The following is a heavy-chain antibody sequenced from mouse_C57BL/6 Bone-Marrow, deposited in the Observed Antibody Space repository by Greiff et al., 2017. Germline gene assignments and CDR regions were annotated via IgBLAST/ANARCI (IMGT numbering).Heavy chain of an antibody. CDR2: IDPSDSYT. Sequence: QVQLKQPGAELVKPGASVKLSCKASGYTFPSYWMQWVKQRPGQGLEWIGEIDPSDSYTNYNQKFKGKATLTVDTSSSTASMQISSLTSEDSAVYCGSGGTPPWFAYWGQGTLVTVSA. V-gene: IGHV1-50*01. CDR1: GYTFPSYW. CDR3: SGGTPPWFAY. J-gene: IGHJ3*01. D-gene: IGHD1-1*02.